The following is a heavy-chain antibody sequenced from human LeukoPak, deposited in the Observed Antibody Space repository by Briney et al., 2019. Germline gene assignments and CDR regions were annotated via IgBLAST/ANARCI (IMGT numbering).Heavy chain of an antibody. CDR3: AREGQDGHNLDNWFDP. V-gene: IGHV1-69*13. J-gene: IGHJ5*02. CDR2: IIPIFGTA. Sequence: ASVKVSCKASGYTFTSYGISWVRQAPGQGLEWMGGIIPIFGTANYAQKFQGRVTITADESTSTAYMELSSLRSEDTAVYYCAREGQDGHNLDNWFDPWGQGTLVTVSS. CDR1: GYTFTSYG. D-gene: IGHD5-24*01.